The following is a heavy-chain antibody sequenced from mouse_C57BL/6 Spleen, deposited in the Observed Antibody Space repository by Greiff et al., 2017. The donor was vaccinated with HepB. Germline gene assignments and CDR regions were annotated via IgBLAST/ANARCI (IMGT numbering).Heavy chain of an antibody. CDR3: ARAHYGTLDY. D-gene: IGHD1-1*01. CDR2: IDPSDSYT. CDR1: GYTFTSYW. V-gene: IGHV1-59*01. Sequence: QVQLQQPGAELVRPGTSVKLSCKASGYTFTSYWMHWVKQRPGQGLEWIGVIDPSDSYTNYNQKFKGKATLTVDTSSSTAYMQLSSLTSEDSAVYYCARAHYGTLDYWGQGTTLTVSS. J-gene: IGHJ2*01.